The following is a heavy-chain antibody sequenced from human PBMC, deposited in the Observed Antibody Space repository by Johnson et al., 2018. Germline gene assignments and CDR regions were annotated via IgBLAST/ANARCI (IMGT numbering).Heavy chain of an antibody. D-gene: IGHD3-10*01. J-gene: IGHJ6*02. CDR3: AKDLTLVLPLLPFYYYLGMDV. CDR2: ISYDGSNK. Sequence: QVQLVQSGGGVVQPGRSLRLSCAASGFTFSSYGMHWVRQAPGKGLEWVAVISYDGSNKYYADSVKGRFTISRDNSKNTRYMQMNSLRAEDTAVYYCAKDLTLVLPLLPFYYYLGMDVWGQGTTVTVSS. CDR1: GFTFSSYG. V-gene: IGHV3-30*18.